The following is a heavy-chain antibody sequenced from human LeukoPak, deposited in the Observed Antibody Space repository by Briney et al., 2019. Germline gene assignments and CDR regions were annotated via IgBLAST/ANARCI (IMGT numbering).Heavy chain of an antibody. CDR2: IIPIFGTA. D-gene: IGHD3-10*01. CDR1: GGTFSSYA. Sequence: ASVKVSCKASGGTFSSYAISWVRQAPGQGLEWMGGIIPIFGTANYAQKFQGRVTITADESTSTAYMELSSLRSEDTAVYYCARGILYGSGNDYMDVWGKGTTVTIS. J-gene: IGHJ6*03. CDR3: ARGILYGSGNDYMDV. V-gene: IGHV1-69*13.